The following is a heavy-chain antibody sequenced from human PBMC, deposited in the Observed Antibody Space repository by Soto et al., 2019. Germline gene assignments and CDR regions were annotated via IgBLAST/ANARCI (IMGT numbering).Heavy chain of an antibody. D-gene: IGHD2-15*01. J-gene: IGHJ1*01. V-gene: IGHV3-30*03. CDR1: GFTFSSYG. CDR2: ISYDGSNK. CDR3: ATPRGCSGGSCYSGYFQH. Sequence: QVQLVESGGGVVQPGRSLRLSCAASGFTFSSYGMHWVRQAPGKGLEWVAVISYDGSNKYYADSVKGRFTISRDNSKNTLYLQMNSLRAEDTAVYYCATPRGCSGGSCYSGYFQHWGQGTLVTVSS.